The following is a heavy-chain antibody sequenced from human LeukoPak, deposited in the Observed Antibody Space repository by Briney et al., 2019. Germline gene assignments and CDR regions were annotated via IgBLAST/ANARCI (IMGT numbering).Heavy chain of an antibody. V-gene: IGHV4-4*02. CDR1: GGSISRSNW. Sequence: SGTLSLTCAVSGGSISRSNWWSWVRQPPGKGLEWIGEIYHCGSTNYNPSLKSRVTISVDKSKNQFSLKLSSVTAADTAVYYCAKLVDTAIVDDYWGQGTLVTVSS. J-gene: IGHJ4*02. CDR3: AKLVDTAIVDDY. D-gene: IGHD5-18*01. CDR2: IYHCGST.